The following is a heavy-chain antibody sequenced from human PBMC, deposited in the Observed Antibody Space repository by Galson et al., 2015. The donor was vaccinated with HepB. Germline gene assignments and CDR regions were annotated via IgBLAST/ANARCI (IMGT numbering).Heavy chain of an antibody. CDR3: AKQGYCTNGVCSSFLTDY. Sequence: SLRLSCAASGFTFSNYAMSWVRQAPGKGLEWVSVISGSGDSTYCADSVKGRFTISRDNSKNTLFLQVNSLRVEDTAVYYCAKQGYCTNGVCSSFLTDYWVQGTLVTVSS. D-gene: IGHD2-8*01. CDR1: GFTFSNYA. CDR2: ISGSGDST. J-gene: IGHJ4*02. V-gene: IGHV3-23*01.